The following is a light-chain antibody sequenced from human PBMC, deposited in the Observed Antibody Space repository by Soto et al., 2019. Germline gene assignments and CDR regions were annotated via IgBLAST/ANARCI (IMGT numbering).Light chain of an antibody. V-gene: IGLV2-14*01. J-gene: IGLJ1*01. CDR2: DVN. Sequence: QSALTQPASVSGSPGQSITISCTGTSSDFGGYTCVSWYQQRPGEAPKLIIFDVNTRPSGVSDRFSGSKSGDTASLTISGLQDEDEADFYCSSYTTSGPYVFGSGTKLTVL. CDR1: SSDFGGYTC. CDR3: SSYTTSGPYV.